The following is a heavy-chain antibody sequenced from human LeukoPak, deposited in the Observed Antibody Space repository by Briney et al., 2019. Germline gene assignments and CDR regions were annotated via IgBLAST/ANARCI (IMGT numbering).Heavy chain of an antibody. CDR3: ARAKFRDGYNYRVRGPLDY. J-gene: IGHJ4*02. D-gene: IGHD5-24*01. CDR2: IIPIFGTA. V-gene: IGHV1-69*13. CDR1: GGTFSSYA. Sequence: GASVKVSCKASGGTFSSYAISWVRQAPGQGLEWMGGIIPIFGTANYAQKFQGRVTITANESTSTAYMELSSLRSEDTAVYYCARAKFRDGYNYRVRGPLDYWGQGTLVTVSS.